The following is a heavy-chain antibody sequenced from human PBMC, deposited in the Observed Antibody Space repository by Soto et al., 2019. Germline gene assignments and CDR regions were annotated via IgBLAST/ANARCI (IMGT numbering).Heavy chain of an antibody. V-gene: IGHV4-34*01. D-gene: IGHD3-22*01. Sequence: QVQLQQWGAGLLKPSETLSLTCAVYGGSFSGYYWSWIRQPPGKGLEWIGEINHSGSTNYNPSLKRRVTRTGDTSKNQFSLKLSSVTAADTAVYYCARVEDDSSGYYYVRPRWYNWFDPWGQGTLVTVSS. CDR3: ARVEDDSSGYYYVRPRWYNWFDP. J-gene: IGHJ5*02. CDR1: GGSFSGYY. CDR2: INHSGST.